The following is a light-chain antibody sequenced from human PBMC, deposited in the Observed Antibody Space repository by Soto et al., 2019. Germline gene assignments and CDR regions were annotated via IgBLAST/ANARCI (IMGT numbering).Light chain of an antibody. Sequence: DIQMTQSPSTLSASVGDRVTITCRASQSISTWLAWYQQKPGKAPKLLIYDGSSLESGVPSRFSGSRSGTEFTLTISSLQPDDFATYYCQQYNSYVWTFGQGTKVDIK. CDR2: DGS. V-gene: IGKV1-5*01. CDR1: QSISTW. J-gene: IGKJ1*01. CDR3: QQYNSYVWT.